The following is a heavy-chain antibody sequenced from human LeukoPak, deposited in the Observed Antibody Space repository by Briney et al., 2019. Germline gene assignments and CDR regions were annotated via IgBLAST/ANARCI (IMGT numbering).Heavy chain of an antibody. V-gene: IGHV3-53*01. CDR1: GFTVSSNS. CDR3: ARTGSTVTISNRPFDY. CDR2: IYSDNT. D-gene: IGHD4-17*01. J-gene: IGHJ4*02. Sequence: SGGSLRLSCTVSGFTVSSNSMSWVRQAPGKGLEWVSFIYSDNTHYSDSVKGRFTISRDNATNSLYLQMNSLRAEDTAVYFCARTGSTVTISNRPFDYWGQGTLVTVSS.